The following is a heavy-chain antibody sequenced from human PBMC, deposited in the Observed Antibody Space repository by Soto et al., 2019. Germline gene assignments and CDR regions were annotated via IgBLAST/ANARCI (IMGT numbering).Heavy chain of an antibody. Sequence: PGGSLRLSCAASGFTFSSYAMSWVRQAPGKGLEWVSAISGSGGSTYYADSVKGRFTISRDNSKNTLYLQMNSLRAEDTAVYYCATNDYGVRDYFDYWGQGTLVTVSS. CDR1: GFTFSSYA. CDR3: ATNDYGVRDYFDY. CDR2: ISGSGGST. V-gene: IGHV3-23*01. J-gene: IGHJ4*02. D-gene: IGHD4-17*01.